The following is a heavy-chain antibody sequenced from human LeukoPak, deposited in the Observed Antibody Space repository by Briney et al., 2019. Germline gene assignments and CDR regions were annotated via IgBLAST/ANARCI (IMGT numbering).Heavy chain of an antibody. Sequence: GGSLRLSCAASGFTFSSYAMSWVRQAPGKGLEWVSAISGSGGSTYYADSVKGRFTISRDNSKNTLYLQMNSLRAEDTAVYYCARDPRYSSSWYGANDYWGQGTLVTVSS. CDR2: ISGSGGST. V-gene: IGHV3-23*01. CDR1: GFTFSSYA. J-gene: IGHJ4*02. D-gene: IGHD6-13*01. CDR3: ARDPRYSSSWYGANDY.